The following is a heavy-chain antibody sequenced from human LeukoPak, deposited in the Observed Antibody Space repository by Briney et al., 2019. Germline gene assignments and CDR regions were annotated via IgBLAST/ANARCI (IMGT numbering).Heavy chain of an antibody. CDR3: ARGYCSSTSCYRDSYYYYYGMDV. D-gene: IGHD2-2*02. Sequence: ASVKVSCKVSGYTLTELSMHWVRQAPGKGLEWMGGIIPIFGSANYAQKFQGRVTITADESTSTAYMELSSLRSEDTAVYYCARGYCSSTSCYRDSYYYYYGMDVWGQGTTVTVSS. CDR1: GYTLTELS. CDR2: IIPIFGSA. J-gene: IGHJ6*02. V-gene: IGHV1-69*13.